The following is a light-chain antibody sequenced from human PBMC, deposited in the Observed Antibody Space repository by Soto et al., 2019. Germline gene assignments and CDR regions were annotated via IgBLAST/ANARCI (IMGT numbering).Light chain of an antibody. CDR1: SSDIGEYDY. CDR2: DVN. J-gene: IGLJ1*01. V-gene: IGLV2-14*01. Sequence: QSVLTQPASVSGSPGQSITISCTGTSSDIGEYDYVSWYQQHPGKAPKLIINDVNNRPSGVSHRFSGSKPGNTASLTISGLQAEDEADYHCTSYKNPSHYVFGSGTKVTVL. CDR3: TSYKNPSHYV.